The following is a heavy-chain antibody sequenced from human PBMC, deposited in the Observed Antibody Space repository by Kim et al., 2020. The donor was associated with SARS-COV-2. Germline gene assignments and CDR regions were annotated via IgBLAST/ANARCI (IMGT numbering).Heavy chain of an antibody. CDR1: GFTFTSSA. V-gene: IGHV1-58*01. CDR2: IVVGSGNT. Sequence: SVKVSCKASGFTFTSSAVQWVRQARGQRLEWIGWIVVGSGNTNYAQKFQERVTITRDMSTSTAYMELSSLRSEDTAVYYCAAGETYYYDSSGYWGPFDYWGQGALVTVSS. D-gene: IGHD3-22*01. CDR3: AAGETYYYDSSGYWGPFDY. J-gene: IGHJ4*02.